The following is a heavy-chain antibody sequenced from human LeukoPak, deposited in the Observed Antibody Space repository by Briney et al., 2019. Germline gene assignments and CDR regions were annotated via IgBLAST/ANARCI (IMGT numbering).Heavy chain of an antibody. J-gene: IGHJ6*02. V-gene: IGHV1-69*06. CDR1: GGTFSSYA. D-gene: IGHD4-17*01. CDR3: ARGYGDYGMDV. Sequence: ASVKVSCKASGGTFSSYAISWVRQAPGQGLEWMGGIIPIFGTRNYAQKFQGRVTITADKSTSTAYMELSSLRSEDTAVYYCARGYGDYGMDVWGQGTTVTVSS. CDR2: IIPIFGTR.